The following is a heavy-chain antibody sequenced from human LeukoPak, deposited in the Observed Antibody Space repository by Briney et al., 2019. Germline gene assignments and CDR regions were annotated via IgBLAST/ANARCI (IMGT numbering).Heavy chain of an antibody. CDR2: IKGDGSEK. V-gene: IGHV3-7*01. Sequence: GGSLRLSCVASGFTFSNYYMSWIRQVPGKGLEWVGHIKGDGSEKNYVDSVKGRFTFSRDNAKNSLYLQMSDVRVEDTAIYYCARDEYPAPPNYRFDYWGRGSLVTVSS. CDR1: GFTFSNYY. J-gene: IGHJ4*02. CDR3: ARDEYPAPPNYRFDY. D-gene: IGHD5-24*01.